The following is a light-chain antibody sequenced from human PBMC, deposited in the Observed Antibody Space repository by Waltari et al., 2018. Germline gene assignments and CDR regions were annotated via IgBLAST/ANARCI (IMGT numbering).Light chain of an antibody. CDR1: SSAVGGYNY. CDR3: SSYAGSSNHV. J-gene: IGLJ1*01. Sequence: QSALTQPPSASGSPGQSVTISCTGTSSAVGGYNYVSWYQQPPGKAPKLIIYEVSKRPSGVPDRFSGSKSGNTASLTVSGLQAEDEADYYCSSYAGSSNHVFATGTKVTVL. V-gene: IGLV2-8*01. CDR2: EVS.